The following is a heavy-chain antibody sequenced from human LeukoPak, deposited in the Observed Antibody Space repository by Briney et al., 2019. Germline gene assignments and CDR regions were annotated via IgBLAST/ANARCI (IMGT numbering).Heavy chain of an antibody. CDR1: GFTFNSHD. Sequence: GSLRLSCAASGFTFNSHDMHWIRQAPGKGLEGVTIISYDGSDKYYADSVKGRFTISRDNSKNTLYLQMNSLRAEDTAVYYCARGLLVPPDLGGGMDVWGQGTTVTVSS. CDR2: ISYDGSDK. D-gene: IGHD1-26*01. CDR3: ARGLLVPPDLGGGMDV. V-gene: IGHV3-30-3*01. J-gene: IGHJ6*02.